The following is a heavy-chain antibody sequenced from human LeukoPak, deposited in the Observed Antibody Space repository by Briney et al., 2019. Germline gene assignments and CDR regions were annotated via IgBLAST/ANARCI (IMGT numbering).Heavy chain of an antibody. CDR3: ARGHSGTLSP. J-gene: IGHJ5*02. D-gene: IGHD1-26*01. V-gene: IGHV4-59*11. CDR1: GGSISSHY. CDR2: IYYSGST. Sequence: SETLSLTCTVSGGSISSHYWSWIRQPPGKGLEWIGYIYYSGSTNYNPSLKSRVTISVDTSKNQFSLKLSSVPAADTAVYYCARGHSGTLSPWGQGTLVTVSS.